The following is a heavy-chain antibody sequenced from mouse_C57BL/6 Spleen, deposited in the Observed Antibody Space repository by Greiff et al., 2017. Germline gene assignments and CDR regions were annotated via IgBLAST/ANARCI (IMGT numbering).Heavy chain of an antibody. J-gene: IGHJ3*01. V-gene: IGHV3-6*01. CDR1: GYSITSGYY. CDR3: ARDRVEGTRD. Sequence: EVQLQQSGPGLVKPSQSLSLTCSVTGYSITSGYYWNWIRQFPGNKLEWMGYISYDGSNNYNPSLKNRISITRDTSKNQFFLKLNSVTTEDTATYYCARDRVEGTRDWGQGTLVTVSA. D-gene: IGHD3-3*01. CDR2: ISYDGSN.